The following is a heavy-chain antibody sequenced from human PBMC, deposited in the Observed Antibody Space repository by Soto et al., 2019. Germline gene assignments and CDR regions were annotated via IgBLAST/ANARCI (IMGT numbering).Heavy chain of an antibody. CDR1: GFTFSSYS. V-gene: IGHV3-21*01. Sequence: PGGSLRLSCAASGFTFSSYSMNWVRQAPGKGLEWVSSISSSSSYIYYADSVKGRFTISRDNAKNSLYLQMNSLRAEDTAVYYCARDHRPDIVVVVAATVFDYWGQGTLVTVSS. CDR3: ARDHRPDIVVVVAATVFDY. D-gene: IGHD2-15*01. CDR2: ISSSSSYI. J-gene: IGHJ4*02.